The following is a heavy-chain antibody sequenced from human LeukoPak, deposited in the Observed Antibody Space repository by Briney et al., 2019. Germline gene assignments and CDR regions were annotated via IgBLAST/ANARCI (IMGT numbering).Heavy chain of an antibody. CDR2: ISGGSDIT. J-gene: IGHJ5*02. Sequence: GGSLRLSCPASGFTFSSYAMTWVRQAPGKGLERVSTISGGSDITYYAGSVKGRFTIFRDNAKNSLYLQMNSLRAEDTAVYYCAREVAARRLGSWFDPWGQGTLVTVSS. V-gene: IGHV3-23*01. CDR1: GFTFSSYA. CDR3: AREVAARRLGSWFDP. D-gene: IGHD6-6*01.